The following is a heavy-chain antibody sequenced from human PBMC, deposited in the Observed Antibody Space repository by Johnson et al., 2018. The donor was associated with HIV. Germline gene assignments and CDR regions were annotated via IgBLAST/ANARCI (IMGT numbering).Heavy chain of an antibody. CDR3: AKDRDSYGSGGAFDS. Sequence: EQLVESGGGLVQPGGSLRLSCAASGFTFSSYAMSWVRQAPGKGLEWVSAISGSGGSTYYADSGKGRFTISRDNSKNTLYLQMNSLRAEDTAVYYCAKDRDSYGSGGAFDSWGQGTMVTVSS. D-gene: IGHD5-18*01. CDR1: GFTFSSYA. V-gene: IGHV3-23*04. J-gene: IGHJ3*02. CDR2: ISGSGGST.